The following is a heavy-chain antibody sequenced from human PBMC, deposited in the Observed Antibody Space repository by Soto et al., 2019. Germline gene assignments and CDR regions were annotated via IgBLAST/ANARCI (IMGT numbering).Heavy chain of an antibody. D-gene: IGHD3-9*01. CDR1: GYTFTSYY. Sequence: ALVKVSCKASGYTFTSYYMHWVRQAPGQGLEWMGIINPSGGSTSYAQKFQGRVTMTRDTSTSTVYMELSSLRSEDTAVYYCARAPETNDILTGYPRFDYWGQGTLVTVSS. CDR3: ARAPETNDILTGYPRFDY. V-gene: IGHV1-46*01. CDR2: INPSGGST. J-gene: IGHJ4*02.